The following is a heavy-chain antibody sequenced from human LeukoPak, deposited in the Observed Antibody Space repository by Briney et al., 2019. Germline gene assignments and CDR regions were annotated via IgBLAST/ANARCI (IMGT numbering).Heavy chain of an antibody. CDR1: GGSISSYY. Sequence: SETLSLTCTVSGGSISSYYWSWIRQPPGKGLEWIGNIDYSGSTIYNPALKTRVTMSVDTSKNQFSLNLTSVTAADTAVYYCAREGKLTGYFGGLGFNYWGQGILVTVSS. CDR2: IDYSGST. J-gene: IGHJ4*02. CDR3: AREGKLTGYFGGLGFNY. V-gene: IGHV4-59*01. D-gene: IGHD6-19*01.